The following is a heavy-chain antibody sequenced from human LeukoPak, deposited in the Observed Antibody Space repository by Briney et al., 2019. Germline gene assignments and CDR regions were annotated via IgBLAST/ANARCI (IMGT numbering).Heavy chain of an antibody. D-gene: IGHD4-17*01. CDR1: GGSISSSSYY. J-gene: IGHJ3*02. V-gene: IGHV4-39*07. CDR2: IYYSGST. CDR3: ARTTGDDAFDI. Sequence: SETLSLTCTVSGGSISSSSYYWGWLRQPPGKGLEWIGSIYYSGSTYYNPSLKSRVTISVDTSKNQFSLKLSSVTAADTAVYYCARTTGDDAFDIWGQGTMVTVSS.